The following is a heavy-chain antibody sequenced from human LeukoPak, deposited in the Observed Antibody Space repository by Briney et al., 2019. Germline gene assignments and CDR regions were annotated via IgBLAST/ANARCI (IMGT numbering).Heavy chain of an antibody. CDR1: GFTFSTYA. Sequence: PGGSLRLSCAASGFTFSTYAMTWVRQAPGKGLEWVSGISAGGDRTYYADSVKGRFTISGDNSKNTLYLQMDSLRAEDTAEYYCARSTVGTSCCTAVDYWGQGTLVTVSS. CDR3: ARSTVGTSCCTAVDY. D-gene: IGHD1-26*01. V-gene: IGHV3-23*01. CDR2: ISAGGDRT. J-gene: IGHJ4*02.